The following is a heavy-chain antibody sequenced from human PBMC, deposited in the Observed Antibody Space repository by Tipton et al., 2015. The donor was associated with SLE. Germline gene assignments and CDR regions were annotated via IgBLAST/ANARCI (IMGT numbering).Heavy chain of an antibody. CDR2: IYYRGSPYYRESP. CDR3: ATAHGVVGAQVTSRCFDL. V-gene: IGHV4-59*01. J-gene: IGHJ2*01. Sequence: TLSLTCTVSGGSIGSYYWSWIRLTPGKGRERIGDIYYRGSPYYRESPPYNPPLESRASMSHDTPNNQFSPKLTSATAADSAVDYCATAHGVVGAQVTSRCFDLWGRGTLVSVSS. D-gene: IGHD1-26*01. CDR1: GGSIGSYY.